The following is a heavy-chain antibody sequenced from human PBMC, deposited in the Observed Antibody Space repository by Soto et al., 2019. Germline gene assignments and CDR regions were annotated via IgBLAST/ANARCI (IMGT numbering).Heavy chain of an antibody. J-gene: IGHJ4*02. CDR3: ARSGQTVTSRCDF. D-gene: IGHD4-17*01. Sequence: QVQLQESGPGLVRPSQTLSLTCTVSGASISSDGYYWGWIRQHPGKGLEYIAYMYYSGSTYYNPSLKSRVTMSVDASKNQFSLKLSSVTAADTAVYYCARSGQTVTSRCDFWGQGALVTVSS. CDR2: MYYSGST. CDR1: GASISSDGYY. V-gene: IGHV4-31*03.